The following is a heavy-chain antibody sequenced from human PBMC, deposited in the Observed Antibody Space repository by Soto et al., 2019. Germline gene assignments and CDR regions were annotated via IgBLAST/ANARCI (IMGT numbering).Heavy chain of an antibody. J-gene: IGHJ6*03. CDR1: GFTFGYFW. CDR2: IRGSGGSK. Sequence: PGGSLRLSCAASGFTFGYFWMSWVRQAPGKGLECVSTIRGSGGSKYYADSVKGRFTISRDNSKNTLYLQMNSLRAEDTAVYYCAKDPVSYYYYYMDVWGKGTTVTVSS. V-gene: IGHV3-23*01. D-gene: IGHD3-10*01. CDR3: AKDPVSYYYYYMDV.